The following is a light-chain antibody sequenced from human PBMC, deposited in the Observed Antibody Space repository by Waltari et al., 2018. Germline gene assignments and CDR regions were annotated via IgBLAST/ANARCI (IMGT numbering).Light chain of an antibody. J-gene: IGKJ4*01. CDR1: QTVRTTY. CDR2: GAS. V-gene: IGKV3-20*01. CDR3: QQYDISPLT. Sequence: EIVLTQSPGTLSLSPGERATLSCRASQTVRTTYLAWYQQKPGQGPTLLIEGASSRATGIPDRFSGSGSGTDFSLTISSLEPEDFAVYYCQQYDISPLTFGGGTKVEIK.